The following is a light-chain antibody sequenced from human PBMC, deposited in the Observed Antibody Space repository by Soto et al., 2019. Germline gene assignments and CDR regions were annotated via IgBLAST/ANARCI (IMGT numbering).Light chain of an antibody. CDR2: GAS. Sequence: IVMTKYPGTLSLSPGARATLSCRTSQSVSSSYLAWYQQKPGQAPRLLIYGASSRATGIPDRFSGSWSGTDFTLTISRLEPEDFAVYYCHQYGSSPWTFGQGTKVDIK. V-gene: IGKV3-20*01. J-gene: IGKJ1*01. CDR1: QSVSSSY. CDR3: HQYGSSPWT.